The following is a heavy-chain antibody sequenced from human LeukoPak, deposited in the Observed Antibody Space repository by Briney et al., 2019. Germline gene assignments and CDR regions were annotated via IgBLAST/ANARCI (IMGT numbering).Heavy chain of an antibody. D-gene: IGHD2-15*01. CDR3: ARGRPGDYCSGGSCSSADFDY. Sequence: SETLSLTCAVYGGSFSGYYWSWNRQPPGKGLEWIGEINHSGSTNYNPSLKSRVTISVDTSKNQFSLKLSSVTAADTAVYYCARGRPGDYCSGGSCSSADFDYWGQGTLVTVSS. J-gene: IGHJ4*02. CDR2: INHSGST. V-gene: IGHV4-34*01. CDR1: GGSFSGYY.